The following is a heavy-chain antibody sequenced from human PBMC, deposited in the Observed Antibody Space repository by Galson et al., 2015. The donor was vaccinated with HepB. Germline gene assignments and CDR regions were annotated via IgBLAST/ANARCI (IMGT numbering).Heavy chain of an antibody. CDR2: ISGSGGST. Sequence: SLRLSCAASGFTFRNYGMTWVRQAPGKGLEWVSAISGSGGSTYYADSVKGRFTISRDNSKNTLDLQMNSLRDEDTAVYYCANMGASTYGSVGCWGQGTVVTVSS. CDR3: ANMGASTYGSVGC. CDR1: GFTFRNYG. V-gene: IGHV3-23*01. J-gene: IGHJ1*01. D-gene: IGHD3-10*01.